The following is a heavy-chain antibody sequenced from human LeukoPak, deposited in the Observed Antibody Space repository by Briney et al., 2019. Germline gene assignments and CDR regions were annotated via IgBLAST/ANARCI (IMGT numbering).Heavy chain of an antibody. V-gene: IGHV3-11*01. CDR3: ANFGGDSSGYYYPLDY. D-gene: IGHD3-22*01. CDR2: IGGGGGDK. J-gene: IGHJ4*02. CDR1: GFTFSDYY. Sequence: PGGSLRLSCAGSGFTFSDYYMSWIRQSPGKGLEWLSHIGGGGGDKNYADSVKGRFTISRDNAENSVFLQMNSLRAEDTAVYYCANFGGDSSGYYYPLDYWGQGTLVTVSS.